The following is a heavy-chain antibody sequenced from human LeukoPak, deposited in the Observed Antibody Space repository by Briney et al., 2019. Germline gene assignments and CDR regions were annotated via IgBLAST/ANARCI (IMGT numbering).Heavy chain of an antibody. CDR2: IYYSGST. V-gene: IGHV4-59*01. CDR3: ASSVTAPIHFDY. J-gene: IGHJ4*02. CDR1: GGSISSYY. Sequence: PSETPSLTCTVSGGSISSYYWSWIRQPPGKGLEWIGYIYYSGSTNYNPSLKSRVTISVDTSKNQFSLKLSSVTAADTAVYYCASSVTAPIHFDYWGQGTLVTVSS. D-gene: IGHD2-21*02.